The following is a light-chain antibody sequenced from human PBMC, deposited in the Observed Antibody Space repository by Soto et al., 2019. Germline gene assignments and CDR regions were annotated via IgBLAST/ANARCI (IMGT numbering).Light chain of an antibody. V-gene: IGKV1-5*03. CDR3: QQYNHYSGLT. J-gene: IGKJ4*01. CDR1: QSISSW. Sequence: DIQMTQSPSTLAASVGDRVTITCRASQSISSWLAWYQQKPGKAPRLLIYKASTLKSGVPSRFSGSGSGTEFTLTIRSLQPDDFATYYCQQYNHYSGLTFGGGTMGDIK. CDR2: KAS.